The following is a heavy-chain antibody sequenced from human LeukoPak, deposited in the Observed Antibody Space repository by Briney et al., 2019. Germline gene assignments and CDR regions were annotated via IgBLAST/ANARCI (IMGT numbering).Heavy chain of an antibody. CDR3: AREGNLGYCSSTSCYPWYYFDY. V-gene: IGHV4-30-2*01. Sequence: SQTLSLTCAVSGGSISSGGYSWSWIRQPPGKGLEWIGYIYHSGSTYYNPSLKSRVTISVDRSKNQFSLKLSSVTAADTAVYYCAREGNLGYCSSTSCYPWYYFDYWGQGTLVTVSS. CDR2: IYHSGST. J-gene: IGHJ4*02. D-gene: IGHD2-2*01. CDR1: GGSISSGGYS.